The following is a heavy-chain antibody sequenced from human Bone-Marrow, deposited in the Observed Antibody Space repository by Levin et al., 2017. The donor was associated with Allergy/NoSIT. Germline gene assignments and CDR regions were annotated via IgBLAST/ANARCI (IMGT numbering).Heavy chain of an antibody. CDR2: IGTAGDT. CDR1: GFTFSSYD. D-gene: IGHD6-6*01. CDR3: ARDQRASSSSPYYYYYGMDV. Sequence: GGSLRLSCAASGFTFSSYDMHWVRQATGKGLEWVSAIGTAGDTYYPGSVKGRFTISRENAKNSLYLQMNSLRAGDTAVYYCARDQRASSSSPYYYYYGMDVWGQGTTVTVSS. J-gene: IGHJ6*02. V-gene: IGHV3-13*01.